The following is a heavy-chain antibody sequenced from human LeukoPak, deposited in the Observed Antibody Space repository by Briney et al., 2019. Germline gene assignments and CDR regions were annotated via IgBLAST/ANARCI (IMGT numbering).Heavy chain of an antibody. Sequence: SETLSLTCAVYGGSFSGYYWSWIRQPPGKGLEWVGEINHSGGTNYNPSLKSRVTISVDTSKNQFSLKLSSVTAADTAVYYCARGGVDYDYVWGTIGGENWFDPWGQGTLVTVSS. D-gene: IGHD3-16*01. V-gene: IGHV4-34*01. CDR2: INHSGGT. J-gene: IGHJ5*02. CDR3: ARGGVDYDYVWGTIGGENWFDP. CDR1: GGSFSGYY.